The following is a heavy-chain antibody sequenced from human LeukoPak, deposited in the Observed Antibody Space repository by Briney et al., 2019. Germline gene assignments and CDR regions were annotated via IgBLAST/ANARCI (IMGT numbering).Heavy chain of an antibody. D-gene: IGHD6-6*01. CDR3: ARTAARRFDY. CDR1: GYTFPSYF. J-gene: IGHJ4*02. Sequence: ASVKVSCKASGYTFPSYFMHWVRQAPGQGLEWMGIINPTGGSTTYAQKFQGRVTLTRDTSTSTVYMELSSLRSDDTAVYYCARTAARRFDYWGQGTLVTVSS. V-gene: IGHV1-46*01. CDR2: INPTGGST.